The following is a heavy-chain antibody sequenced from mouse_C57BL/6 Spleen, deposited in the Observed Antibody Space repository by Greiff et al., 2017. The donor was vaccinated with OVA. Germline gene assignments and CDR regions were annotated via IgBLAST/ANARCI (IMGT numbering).Heavy chain of an antibody. CDR3: ASSYYAWFAY. CDR2: ISSGSSTI. D-gene: IGHD2-12*01. CDR1: GFTFSDYG. J-gene: IGHJ3*01. V-gene: IGHV5-17*01. Sequence: EVKLVESGGGLVKPGGSLKLSCAASGFTFSDYGMHWVRQAPEKGLEWVAYISSGSSTIYYADTVKGRFTISRDNAKNTLFLQMTSLRSEDTAMYYCASSYYAWFAYWGQGTLVTVSA.